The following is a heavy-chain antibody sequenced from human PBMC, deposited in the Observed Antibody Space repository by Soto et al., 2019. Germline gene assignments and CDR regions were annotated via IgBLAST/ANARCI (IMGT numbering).Heavy chain of an antibody. CDR1: GGSISSSSYY. D-gene: IGHD4-4*01. V-gene: IGHV4-39*01. CDR2: IYYSGST. Sequence: PSETLSLTCTVSGGSISSSSYYWGWIRQPPGKGLEWIGSIYYSGSTYYNPSPKSRVTISVDTSKNQFSLKLSSVTAADTAVYYCARLPDGNSLYYYYGMDVWGQATTVTVSS. J-gene: IGHJ6*02. CDR3: ARLPDGNSLYYYYGMDV.